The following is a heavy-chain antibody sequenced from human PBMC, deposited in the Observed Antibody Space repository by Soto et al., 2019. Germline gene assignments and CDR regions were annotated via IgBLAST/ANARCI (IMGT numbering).Heavy chain of an antibody. V-gene: IGHV4-34*01. D-gene: IGHD3-10*01. J-gene: IGHJ4*02. Sequence: QVQLQQWGAGLLKPSETLSLTCAVYGGSFTNYYWSRIRQPPGKGLEWIGEISHSGSTNYNPSLKSGLTISVDTSKNQSSLMLNSVTAADTAIYYCASSRGALSYWGQGALVTVSS. CDR1: GGSFTNYY. CDR3: ASSRGALSY. CDR2: ISHSGST.